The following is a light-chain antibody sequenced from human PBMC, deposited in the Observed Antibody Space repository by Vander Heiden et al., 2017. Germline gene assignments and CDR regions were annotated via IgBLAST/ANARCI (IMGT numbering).Light chain of an antibody. Sequence: QSVLTQPPSVSGAPGQRVTISCTGSSSKIGAGYDVHWYQQLPGTAPKLLIYGNNNRPSGVPDRFSGSKSGTSASLAITGLQAEDEAEYHCQSFDSSLSVVFGGGTKVTVL. CDR3: QSFDSSLSVV. CDR1: SSKIGAGYD. J-gene: IGLJ2*01. CDR2: GNN. V-gene: IGLV1-40*01.